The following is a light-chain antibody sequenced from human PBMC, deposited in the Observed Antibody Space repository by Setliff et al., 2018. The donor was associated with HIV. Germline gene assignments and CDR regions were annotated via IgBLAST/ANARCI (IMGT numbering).Light chain of an antibody. CDR2: DVN. CDR3: CSFTSSNTYV. J-gene: IGLJ1*01. Sequence: SALTQPRSVSGSPGQSVTMSCTGTSRDVGGGSNYVSWFQQHPGKAPKLIIFDVNKRPSGVSDRFSASKSGNTASLTISGLQADDEADYYCCSFTSSNTYVFGTGTKVTVL. CDR1: SRDVGGGSNY. V-gene: IGLV2-11*01.